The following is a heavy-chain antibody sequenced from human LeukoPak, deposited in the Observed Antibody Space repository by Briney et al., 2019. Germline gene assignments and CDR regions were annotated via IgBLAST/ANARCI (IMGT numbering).Heavy chain of an antibody. J-gene: IGHJ4*02. D-gene: IGHD6-13*01. Sequence: GGSLRLSCAASGFTFSSYGMSWVRQAPGKGLEWVSSISRNSRYIYYADSMRGRFTISRDNAKNSLYLQMNSLKPEDTAVYYCARVAEAAAFDSWGQGTLVTVSS. CDR2: ISRNSRYI. CDR1: GFTFSSYG. CDR3: ARVAEAAAFDS. V-gene: IGHV3-21*06.